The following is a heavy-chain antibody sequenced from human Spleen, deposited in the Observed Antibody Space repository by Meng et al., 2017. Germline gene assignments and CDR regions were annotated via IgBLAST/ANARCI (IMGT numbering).Heavy chain of an antibody. CDR3: ARRYGGSPTDY. Sequence: GSLRLSCTVSGYSISSGYYWGWIRQPPGKGLEWIGSIYHSGSTYYNPYLKSRVTISVDTSKNQFSLKLSSVTAADTAVYYCARRYGGSPTDYWGQGAPVTVSS. V-gene: IGHV4-38-2*02. CDR1: GYSISSGYY. CDR2: IYHSGST. D-gene: IGHD4-23*01. J-gene: IGHJ4*02.